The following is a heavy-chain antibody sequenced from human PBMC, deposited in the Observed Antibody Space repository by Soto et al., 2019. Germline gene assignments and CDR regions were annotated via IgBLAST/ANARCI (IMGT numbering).Heavy chain of an antibody. J-gene: IGHJ6*02. D-gene: IGHD1-1*01. V-gene: IGHV5-51*01. CDR3: AAAYNSGKSMDV. Sequence: PGESLKISCKGSGYSFTYYWIAWVRQMPGKGLEWMGIIYPGDSDTRYSPSFQGQVTISADKSISIAHLQWSSLKASDTAVYYCAAAYNSGKSMDVWGQGTTVTVSS. CDR1: GYSFTYYW. CDR2: IYPGDSDT.